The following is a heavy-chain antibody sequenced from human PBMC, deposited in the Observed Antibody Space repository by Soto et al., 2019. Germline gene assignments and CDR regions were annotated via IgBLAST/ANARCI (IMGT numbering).Heavy chain of an antibody. J-gene: IGHJ4*02. D-gene: IGHD3-10*01. Sequence: EVQLVESGVGVIQPGGSLRLSCAVSGFTVSSSYMSWVRQAPGKGLEWVSIIYSDGRTFYASSVRARFTISRDNSKHTLYLQMSSLRAEDTAVYYCARDPVDFGESVGSGFWCPGTLVTGSS. CDR1: GFTVSSSY. CDR2: IYSDGRT. V-gene: IGHV3-53*01. CDR3: ARDPVDFGESVGSGF.